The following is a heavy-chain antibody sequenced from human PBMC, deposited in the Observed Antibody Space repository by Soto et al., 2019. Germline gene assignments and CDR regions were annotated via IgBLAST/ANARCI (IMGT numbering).Heavy chain of an antibody. CDR1: GGSFSPNY. D-gene: IGHD5-18*01. Sequence: PSETLSLTCTVSGGSFSPNYWAWIRQPPGKGLEWIGYIYYGGTTRYSPSLESRVTVSLETSKSQLSLTLSSVTASDTAVYYCARQVDTAMVVALSYYYGMDVWGQGTTVTVSS. V-gene: IGHV4-59*08. J-gene: IGHJ6*02. CDR3: ARQVDTAMVVALSYYYGMDV. CDR2: IYYGGTT.